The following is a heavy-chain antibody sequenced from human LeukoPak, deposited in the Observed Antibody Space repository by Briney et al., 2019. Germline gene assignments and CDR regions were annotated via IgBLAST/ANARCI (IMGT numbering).Heavy chain of an antibody. CDR1: GGSISSYY. D-gene: IGHD2/OR15-2a*01. CDR3: ARLTFHYYFDY. J-gene: IGHJ4*02. V-gene: IGHV4-59*08. Sequence: SETLFLTCTVSGGSISSYYWSWIRQAPGTGLEWIAYIYYSGSTNYNPSLKSRVTISVDTSKNQFSPKLSSVTAADTAVYYCARLTFHYYFDYWGQGALVTVSS. CDR2: IYYSGST.